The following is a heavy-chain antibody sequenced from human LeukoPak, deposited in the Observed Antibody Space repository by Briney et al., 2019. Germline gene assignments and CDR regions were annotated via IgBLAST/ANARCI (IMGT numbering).Heavy chain of an antibody. V-gene: IGHV1-8*01. D-gene: IGHD5-18*01. Sequence: GASVKVSCKTSGYTFSNYDINWERQASGQGLEWVGWVNPNTGNTGYAQKFQGRVSLTRVTSMSTAYLELRSLKSEDTAVYYCARSRYGDFDSWGQGTQVIVSS. CDR2: VNPNTGNT. CDR3: ARSRYGDFDS. J-gene: IGHJ5*01. CDR1: GYTFSNYD.